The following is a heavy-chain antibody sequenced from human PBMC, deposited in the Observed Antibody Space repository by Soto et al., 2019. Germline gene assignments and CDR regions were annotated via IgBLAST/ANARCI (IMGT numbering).Heavy chain of an antibody. Sequence: PGGSLRLSCAASGFTFSSYGMHWVRQAPGKGLGWVAVIWYDGSNKYYADSVKGRFTISTDDSQNTLYLQMNSLRAEDTAVYYCARGDFAADTKYNWFDPWGQGTLVTVSS. J-gene: IGHJ5*02. D-gene: IGHD6-13*01. V-gene: IGHV3-33*01. CDR1: GFTFSSYG. CDR3: ARGDFAADTKYNWFDP. CDR2: IWYDGSNK.